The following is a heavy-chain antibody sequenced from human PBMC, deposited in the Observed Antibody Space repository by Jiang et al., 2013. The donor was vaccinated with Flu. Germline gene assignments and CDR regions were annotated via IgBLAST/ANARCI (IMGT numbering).Heavy chain of an antibody. D-gene: IGHD3-22*01. CDR2: ISGGPSGHST. J-gene: IGHJ4*02. V-gene: IGHV3-23*04. CDR3: AKXFTYSYDSSWLLLFDS. Sequence: VQLVESGGALVQPGGSLRLSCAASGFTFSTYAMSWVRQAPGKGLEWVSAISGGPSGHSTIYADSVKGRFTISRDNSKNTLYLQMNSLRAEDTAVYYCAKXFTYSYDSSWLLLFDSWGQGTLVHRLL. CDR1: GFTFSTYA.